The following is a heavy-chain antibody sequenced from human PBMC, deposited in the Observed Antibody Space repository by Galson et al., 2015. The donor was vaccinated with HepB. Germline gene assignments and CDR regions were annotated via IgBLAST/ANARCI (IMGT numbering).Heavy chain of an antibody. V-gene: IGHV5-10-1*01. J-gene: IGHJ6*02. CDR2: IDPSDSYT. CDR1: GYSFTSYW. CDR3: ARRRPSIAAVDYYYGMDV. D-gene: IGHD6-13*01. Sequence: QSGAEVKKPGESLRISCKGSGYSFTSYWISWVRQMPGKGLEWMGRIDPSDSYTNYSPSFQGHVTISADKSISTAYLQWSSLKASDTAMYYCARRRPSIAAVDYYYGMDVWGQGTTVTVSS.